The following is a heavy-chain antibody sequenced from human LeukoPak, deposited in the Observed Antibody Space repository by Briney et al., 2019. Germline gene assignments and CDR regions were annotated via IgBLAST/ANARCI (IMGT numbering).Heavy chain of an antibody. CDR2: IYHSGST. V-gene: IGHV4-30-2*01. J-gene: IGHJ4*02. Sequence: SETLSLTCAVSGGSISSGGYSWSWIRQPPGKGLEWIGYIYHSGSTYYNPSLKSRVTISVDTSKNQFSLKLSSVTAADTAVYYCARGGKYYYDSSGYATPDYWGQGTLVTVSS. CDR3: ARGGKYYYDSSGYATPDY. D-gene: IGHD3-22*01. CDR1: GGSISSGGYS.